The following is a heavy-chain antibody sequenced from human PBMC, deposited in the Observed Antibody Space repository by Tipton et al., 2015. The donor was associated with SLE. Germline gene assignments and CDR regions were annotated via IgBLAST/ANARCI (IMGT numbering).Heavy chain of an antibody. CDR3: ARGMMRGNYYAEG. V-gene: IGHV3-48*04. Sequence: SLRLSCAASGFTFSSYAMSWVRQAPGKGLEWVSYISSSGSTIYYADSVKGRFTISRDNAKNSLYLQMNSLRAEDTAVYYCARGMMRGNYYAEGWGQGTLVTVSS. CDR2: ISSSGSTI. CDR1: GFTFSSYA. J-gene: IGHJ4*02. D-gene: IGHD3-10*01.